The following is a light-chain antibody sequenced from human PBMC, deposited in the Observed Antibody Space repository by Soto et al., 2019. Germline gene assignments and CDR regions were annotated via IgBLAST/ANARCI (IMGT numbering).Light chain of an antibody. CDR2: LSSDGSH. V-gene: IGLV4-69*01. CDR3: QTWDTGARVV. J-gene: IGLJ2*01. Sequence: QPVLTQSPSASASLGASVKLTCTLSSGHSSYAIAWHQQQPEKGPRYLMKLSSDGSHSKGDGIPDRFSGSSPGAERYLTISSLQSEDEADYYCQTWDTGARVVFGGGTKLTVL. CDR1: SGHSSYA.